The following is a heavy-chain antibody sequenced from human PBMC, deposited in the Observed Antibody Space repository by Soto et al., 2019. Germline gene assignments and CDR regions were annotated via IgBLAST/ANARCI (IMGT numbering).Heavy chain of an antibody. CDR1: VFSFSNYA. CDR2: ISGSASAT. CDR3: AKGMADTVFGVDTLFEF. V-gene: IGHV3-23*01. J-gene: IGHJ4*02. Sequence: VGSLRLSCATSVFSFSNYAMSCVRHSPGKWLEWVSLISGSASATHYADSVKGRFTISRDNSKRTVYLQLNSLRAEDTAVYYCAKGMADTVFGVDTLFEFWGRGTLVNVSS. D-gene: IGHD3-3*01.